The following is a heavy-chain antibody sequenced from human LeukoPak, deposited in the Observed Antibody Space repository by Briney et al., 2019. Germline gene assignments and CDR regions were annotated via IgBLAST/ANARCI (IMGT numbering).Heavy chain of an antibody. CDR3: AKDRRSSSSDYYYYMDV. D-gene: IGHD6-6*01. J-gene: IGHJ6*03. V-gene: IGHV3-21*04. CDR2: ISTSSSYI. CDR1: GFTFGDYA. Sequence: PGRSLRLSCTASGFTFGDYAMSWVRQAPGKGLEWVSSISTSSSYIYYADSVKGRFTISRDNAKNSLYLQMNSLRAEDTAVYYCAKDRRSSSSDYYYYMDVWGKGTTVTVSS.